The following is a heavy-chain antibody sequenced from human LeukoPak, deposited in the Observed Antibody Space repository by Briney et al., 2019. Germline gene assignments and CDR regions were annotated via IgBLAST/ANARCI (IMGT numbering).Heavy chain of an antibody. CDR3: ARVGRRGSSGYYSCWYFDL. Sequence: ASVKVSFKGSAGTFSSYAISWERQAPGQGLEWMGGIIPIFGTANYAQKFQGRVTITADESTSTAYMELSSLRSEDTAVYYCARVGRRGSSGYYSCWYFDLWGRGTLVTVSS. CDR1: AGTFSSYA. D-gene: IGHD3-22*01. CDR2: IIPIFGTA. J-gene: IGHJ2*01. V-gene: IGHV1-69*01.